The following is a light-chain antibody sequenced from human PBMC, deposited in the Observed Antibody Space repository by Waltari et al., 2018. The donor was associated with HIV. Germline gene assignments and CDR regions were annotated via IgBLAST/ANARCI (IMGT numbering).Light chain of an antibody. Sequence: DIVMTQSPDFLAVSLGETATVHCRSSQSVVQSSNKRSHLAWYQKQAGQPPKLLLYWASPRESGVPDRFSGSGSGTVFTLTISSLQSEDVAIYYCQQYYSSPFTFGPGTRVEIK. CDR3: QQYYSSPFT. V-gene: IGKV4-1*01. J-gene: IGKJ3*01. CDR1: QSVVQSSNKRSH. CDR2: WAS.